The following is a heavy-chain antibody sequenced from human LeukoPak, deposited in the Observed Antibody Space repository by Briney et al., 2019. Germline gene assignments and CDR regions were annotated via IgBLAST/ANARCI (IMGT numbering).Heavy chain of an antibody. CDR2: TRNKGNTYIT. Sequence: SGGSLRLSCAASGFTFRDHYMDWVRQAPGKGLEWVGRTRNKGNTYITEYAASVKGRFTISRDDSKNSLYLQMNSLKTEDTAVYYCARVIHSGYDSLTRSSHFYGMDVWGQGTTVTVSS. CDR1: GFTFRDHY. D-gene: IGHD5-12*01. V-gene: IGHV3-72*01. CDR3: ARVIHSGYDSLTRSSHFYGMDV. J-gene: IGHJ6*02.